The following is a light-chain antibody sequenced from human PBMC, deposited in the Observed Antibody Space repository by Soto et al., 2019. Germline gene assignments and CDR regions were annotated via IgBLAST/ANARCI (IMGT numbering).Light chain of an antibody. CDR1: QGISSY. J-gene: IGKJ2*01. CDR3: QQYDHLPYA. Sequence: AIRMTQSPSSFSASTGDRVTITCRASQGISSYLAWYQQKPGKAPKLLIYAASTLQSGVPSRFSGSGSGTDFTLTISCLQFEDFATYYCQQYDHLPYAFGQGTKLEIK. CDR2: AAS. V-gene: IGKV1-8*01.